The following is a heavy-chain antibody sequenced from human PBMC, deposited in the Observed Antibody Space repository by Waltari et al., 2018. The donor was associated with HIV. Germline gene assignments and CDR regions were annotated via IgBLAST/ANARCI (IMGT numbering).Heavy chain of an antibody. V-gene: IGHV1-46*01. CDR1: GYTFTSYY. CDR3: ARETYGDNWFDP. J-gene: IGHJ5*02. CDR2: INPSGGST. Sequence: QVQLVQSGAEVKKPGASVKVSCKASGYTFTSYYMHWVRQAPGQGLEWMGIINPSGGSTRYAQKFQGRVTMTRDTSTSTVYMELSSLRSEDTAVYYCARETYGDNWFDPWGQGTLVTVSS. D-gene: IGHD4-17*01.